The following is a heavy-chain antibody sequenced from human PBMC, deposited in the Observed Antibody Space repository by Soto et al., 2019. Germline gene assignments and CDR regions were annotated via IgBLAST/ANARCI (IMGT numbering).Heavy chain of an antibody. V-gene: IGHV3-21*01. CDR3: ARDLGIAAATLDY. Sequence: PGGSLRLSCAASGFTFSSYIMNWVRQAPGKGLEWVSSISSSSSYIYYADSVKGRFTISRDNAKNSLYLQMNSLRAEDTAVYYCARDLGIAAATLDYWGQGTLVTVSS. D-gene: IGHD6-13*01. J-gene: IGHJ4*02. CDR2: ISSSSSYI. CDR1: GFTFSSYI.